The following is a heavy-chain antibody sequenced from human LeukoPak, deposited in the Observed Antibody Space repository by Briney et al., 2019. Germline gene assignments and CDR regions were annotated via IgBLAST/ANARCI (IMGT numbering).Heavy chain of an antibody. Sequence: GGSLRLSCAASGFTFSHYWMSWVRQAPGKGLEWVANIKPDGSEGYHVDSVKGRFTISRDNAKNSLFLQMNSLRADDTAVYYCARGTREPVWGQGTMVTVSS. CDR3: ARGTREPV. J-gene: IGHJ6*02. V-gene: IGHV3-7*05. CDR1: GFTFSHYW. D-gene: IGHD1-26*01. CDR2: IKPDGSEG.